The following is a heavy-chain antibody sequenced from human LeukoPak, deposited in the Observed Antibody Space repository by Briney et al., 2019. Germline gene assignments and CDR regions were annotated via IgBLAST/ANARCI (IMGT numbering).Heavy chain of an antibody. D-gene: IGHD3-3*01. J-gene: IGHJ6*02. CDR1: GYTFTSYG. V-gene: IGHV1-18*01. CDR2: ISAYNGNT. CDR3: ARVLWSGYYPLYYYYYGMDV. Sequence: ASVKVSCKASGYTFTSYGISWVRQAPGQGLEWMGWISAYNGNTNYAQKLQGRVTMTIDTSTSTAYMELRSLRSDDTAVYYCARVLWSGYYPLYYYYYGMDVWGQGTTVTVSS.